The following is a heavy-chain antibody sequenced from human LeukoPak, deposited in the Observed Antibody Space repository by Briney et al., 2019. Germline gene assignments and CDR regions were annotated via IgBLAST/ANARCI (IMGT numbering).Heavy chain of an antibody. V-gene: IGHV1-18*01. CDR3: ARAVSGSLYGDFDF. J-gene: IGHJ4*02. CDR1: GYSFVFFG. D-gene: IGHD1-26*01. CDR2: IDSHNGDR. Sequence: ASVKVSCKASGYSFVFFGVAWVRQARGQGLEWMGWIDSHNGDRNYAEKFQDRVTMTTDTSTTTSYMELRSLRSDDTAVYYCARAVSGSLYGDFDFWGQGTLVTVSS.